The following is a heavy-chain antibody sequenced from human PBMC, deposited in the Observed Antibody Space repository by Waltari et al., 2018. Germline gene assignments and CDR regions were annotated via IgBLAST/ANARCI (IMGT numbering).Heavy chain of an antibody. D-gene: IGHD3-10*01. CDR2: IIPIFGTS. CDR3: ARDTLGGFGVLDNRFDP. V-gene: IGHV1-69*05. Sequence: QVQLVQSGAEVKKPGSSVKVSCKASGGTFSSYAISWVRQARGQGLEWMGGIIPIFGTSNYAQKFQGRVTITTDESTSTAYMELGSLRSEDTAVYYCARDTLGGFGVLDNRFDPWGQGTLVTVSS. J-gene: IGHJ5*02. CDR1: GGTFSSYA.